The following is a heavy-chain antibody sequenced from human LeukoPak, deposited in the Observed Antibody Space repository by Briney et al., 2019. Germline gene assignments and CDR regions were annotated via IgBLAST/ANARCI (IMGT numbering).Heavy chain of an antibody. CDR1: GFTFSTYW. CDR2: INSDGSST. Sequence: GGSLRLSCAASGFTFSTYWMHWVRQAPGKGLVWVSHINSDGSSTSYADSVKGRFTISRDNAKNTLYLQTNSLRAEDTAVYYCARDVGGSPGYWGQGTLVTVSS. CDR3: ARDVGGSPGY. J-gene: IGHJ4*02. D-gene: IGHD3-16*01. V-gene: IGHV3-74*01.